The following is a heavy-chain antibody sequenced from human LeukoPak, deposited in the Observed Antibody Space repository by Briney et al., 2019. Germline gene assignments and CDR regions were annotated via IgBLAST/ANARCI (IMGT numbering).Heavy chain of an antibody. CDR3: ARESVEFTFGGVIVRYFDY. CDR2: IYYSGST. Sequence: TSSETLSLTCTVSGGSISSYYWSWIRQPPGKGLEWIGYIYYSGSTNYNPSLKSRVTISVDTSKNQFSLKLSSVTAADTAVYYCARESVEFTFGGVIVRYFDYWGQGTLVTVSS. CDR1: GGSISSYY. D-gene: IGHD3-16*02. J-gene: IGHJ4*02. V-gene: IGHV4-59*01.